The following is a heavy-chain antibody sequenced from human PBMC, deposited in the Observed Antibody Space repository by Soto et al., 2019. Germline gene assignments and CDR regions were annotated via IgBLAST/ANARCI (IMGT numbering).Heavy chain of an antibody. CDR3: ARDLDGLHDDTSGPFPRPG. D-gene: IGHD3-22*01. CDR1: GGSISSADYY. Sequence: SETLSLTCTVSGGSISSADYYWSWIRQAPGRGLEWIGYIHSSGSIYYNPSLKSRVTMSIDTAGNQFSLKVSSVTVADTAVYYCARDLDGLHDDTSGPFPRPGWGQGTLVTVSS. J-gene: IGHJ1*01. CDR2: IHSSGSI. V-gene: IGHV4-30-4*01.